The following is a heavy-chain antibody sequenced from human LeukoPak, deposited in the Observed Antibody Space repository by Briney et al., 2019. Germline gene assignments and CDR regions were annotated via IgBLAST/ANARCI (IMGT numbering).Heavy chain of an antibody. CDR2: IIPILGIA. CDR3: ARASARYSYGALEY. D-gene: IGHD5-18*01. Sequence: AASVKVSCKASGGTFSSYTISWVRQAPRQGLEWMGRIIPILGIANYAQKFQGRVTITADKSTSTAYMELSSLRSEDTAVYYCARASARYSYGALEYWGQGTLVTVSS. V-gene: IGHV1-69*02. CDR1: GGTFSSYT. J-gene: IGHJ4*02.